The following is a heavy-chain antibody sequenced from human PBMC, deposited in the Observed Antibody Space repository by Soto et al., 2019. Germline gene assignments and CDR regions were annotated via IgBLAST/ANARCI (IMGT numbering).Heavy chain of an antibody. CDR2: IIPILGIA. CDR1: GGTFSSYT. CDR3: ATRIAVAGPYWYFDL. J-gene: IGHJ2*01. D-gene: IGHD6-19*01. V-gene: IGHV1-69*02. Sequence: QVQLVQSGAEVKKPGSSVKVSCKASGGTFSSYTISWVRQAPGQGLEWMGRIIPILGIANYAQKFQGRVTITADKSTSTAYKELSSLRSEDTAVYYCATRIAVAGPYWYFDLWGRGTLVTVSS.